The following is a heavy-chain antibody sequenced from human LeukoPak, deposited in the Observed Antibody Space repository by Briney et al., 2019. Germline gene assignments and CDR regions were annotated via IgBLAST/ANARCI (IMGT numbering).Heavy chain of an antibody. D-gene: IGHD6-6*01. Sequence: GGSLRLSCAASGFTFSSYGMHWVRQAPGKGLEWVAFIRYDGSNKYYADSVKGRFTISRDNSKNTLYLQMNSLRAEDTAMYYCARVVRGRSSYLDSWGQGTLVTVSS. CDR3: ARVVRGRSSYLDS. CDR2: IRYDGSNK. J-gene: IGHJ4*02. CDR1: GFTFSSYG. V-gene: IGHV3-30*02.